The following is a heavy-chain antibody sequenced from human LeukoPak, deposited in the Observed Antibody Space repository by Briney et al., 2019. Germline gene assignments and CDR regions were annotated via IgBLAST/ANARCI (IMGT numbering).Heavy chain of an antibody. CDR3: AREYYYGSGSGDAFDI. D-gene: IGHD3-10*01. J-gene: IGHJ3*02. CDR1: GFTFSSYE. V-gene: IGHV3-48*03. Sequence: QPGGSLRLSCAASGFTFSSYEMNWVRQAPGKGLEWVSYISSGGTTIYYADSMKGRFTLSRDNTKNSLYLQMNSLRAEDTAVYYCAREYYYGSGSGDAFDIWGQGTMVTVSS. CDR2: ISSGGTTI.